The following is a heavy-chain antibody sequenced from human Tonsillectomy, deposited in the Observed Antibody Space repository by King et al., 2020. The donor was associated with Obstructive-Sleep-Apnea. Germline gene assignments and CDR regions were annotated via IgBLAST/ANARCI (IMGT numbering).Heavy chain of an antibody. J-gene: IGHJ4*02. Sequence: QLVESGGGLVKPGGSLRLSCAASGFTFSSYNMNWFRQAPGKGLEWVSSISGTSSYIYYADSGKGRFTISRDNAKSSLDLQMNSLRAEDTAVYYCAREGGVGFDYWGQGTLVTVSS. CDR2: ISGTSSYI. CDR3: AREGGVGFDY. V-gene: IGHV3-21*06. CDR1: GFTFSSYN. D-gene: IGHD2-15*01.